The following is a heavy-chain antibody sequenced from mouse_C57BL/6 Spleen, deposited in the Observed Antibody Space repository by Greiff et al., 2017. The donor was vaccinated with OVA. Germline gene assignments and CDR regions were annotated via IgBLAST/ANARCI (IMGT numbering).Heavy chain of an antibody. J-gene: IGHJ4*01. V-gene: IGHV5-9*01. Sequence: EVHLVESGGGLVKPGGSLKLSCAASGFTFSSYTMSWVRQTPEKRLAWVATISGGGGNTYYPDSVKGRFTISRDNAKDALYLQLSSLRSEDTALYYGARPLIYDGYYGGAMDYGGQGTSGTVSS. CDR2: ISGGGGNT. D-gene: IGHD2-3*01. CDR3: ARPLIYDGYYGGAMDY. CDR1: GFTFSSYT.